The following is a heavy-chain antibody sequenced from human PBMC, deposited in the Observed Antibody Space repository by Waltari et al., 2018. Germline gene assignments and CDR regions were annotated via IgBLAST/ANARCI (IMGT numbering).Heavy chain of an antibody. CDR2: ISYDGSNK. CDR1: GFPFSSYA. D-gene: IGHD3-10*01. CDR3: ARPRRGMLYFDY. Sequence: QVQLVESGGGVVQPGRSLRLSCEASGFPFSSYAMHWVRQAPGKGLEWVAVISYDGSNKYYADSVKGRFTISRDNSKNTLYLQMNSLRAEDTAVYYCARPRRGMLYFDYWGQGTLVTVSS. V-gene: IGHV3-30*01. J-gene: IGHJ4*02.